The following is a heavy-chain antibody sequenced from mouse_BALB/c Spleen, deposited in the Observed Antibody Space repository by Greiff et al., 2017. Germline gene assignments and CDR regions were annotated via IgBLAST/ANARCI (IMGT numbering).Heavy chain of an antibody. V-gene: IGHV5-9-4*01. CDR3: ARENYGSSPPY. CDR1: GFTFSSYA. Sequence: EVMLVESGGGLVKPGGSLKLSCAASGFTFSSYAMSWVRQSPEKRLEWVAEISSGGSYTYYPDTVTGRFTISRDNAKNTLYLEMSSLRSEDTAMYYCARENYGSSPPYWGQGTLVTVSA. D-gene: IGHD1-1*01. J-gene: IGHJ3*01. CDR2: ISSGGSYT.